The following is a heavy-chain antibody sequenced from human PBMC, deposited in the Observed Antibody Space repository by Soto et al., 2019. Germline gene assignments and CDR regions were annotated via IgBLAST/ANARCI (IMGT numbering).Heavy chain of an antibody. CDR1: GFTFSSYG. CDR3: ARQTMVRGVIPTYDY. J-gene: IGHJ4*02. Sequence: QVQLVESGGDVVQPGRSQRLSCAASGFTFSSYGMHWVRQAPGKGLEWVAVIWYDGSNKYYADSVKGRFTISRDNSKNTLYLQMNSLRAEDTAVYYCARQTMVRGVIPTYDYWGQGTLVTVSS. V-gene: IGHV3-33*01. D-gene: IGHD3-10*01. CDR2: IWYDGSNK.